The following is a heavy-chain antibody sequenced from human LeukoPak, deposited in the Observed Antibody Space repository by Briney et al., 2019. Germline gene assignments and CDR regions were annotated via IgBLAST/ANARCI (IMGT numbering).Heavy chain of an antibody. CDR3: ARYKFHNYFDF. J-gene: IGHJ4*02. D-gene: IGHD1-1*01. V-gene: IGHV1-18*01. CDR1: GYSFISYH. CDR2: ITPYNGNA. Sequence: ASVKVSCKTSGYSFISYHVTWVRQAPGQGLEWMGWITPYNGNAVSAQNFQNGLTMTTDTSTNTAYMELTSLTSDDTAVYFCARYKFHNYFDFWGQGTLVTVSS.